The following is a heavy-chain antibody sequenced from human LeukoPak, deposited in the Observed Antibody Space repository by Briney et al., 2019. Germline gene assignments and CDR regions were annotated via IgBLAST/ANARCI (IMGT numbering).Heavy chain of an antibody. D-gene: IGHD2-2*01. CDR3: AGVIGYCSSTSCRAVLDV. J-gene: IGHJ6*04. V-gene: IGHV4-4*07. CDR2: IYTSGST. Sequence: SETLSLTCTVSGASISSSFWSWIRQPARKGLEWIGRIYTSGSTNYNPSLKSRVTISVDTSKNQFSLKLSSVTAADTAVYYRAGVIGYCSSTSCRAVLDVWGKGTTVTVSS. CDR1: GASISSSF.